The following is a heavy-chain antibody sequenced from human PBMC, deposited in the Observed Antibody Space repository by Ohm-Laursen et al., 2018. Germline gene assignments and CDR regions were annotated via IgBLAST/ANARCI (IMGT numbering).Heavy chain of an antibody. J-gene: IGHJ4*02. CDR3: ARGMATRYFDY. CDR1: GGSFSGYY. D-gene: IGHD5-24*01. CDR2: INHSGST. V-gene: IGHV4-34*01. Sequence: GTLSLTCAVYGGSFSGYYWSWIRQPPGKGLEWIGEINHSGSTNYNPSLKSRVTISVDTSKNQFSLKLSSVTAADTAVYYCARGMATRYFDYWGQGTLVTVSS.